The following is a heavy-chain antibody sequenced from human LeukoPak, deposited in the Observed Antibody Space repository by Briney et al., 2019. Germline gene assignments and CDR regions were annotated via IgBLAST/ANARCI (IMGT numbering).Heavy chain of an antibody. D-gene: IGHD6-6*01. CDR3: AREREQLARFDY. CDR2: ISSSSSYI. CDR1: GFTFSSYS. V-gene: IGHV3-21*01. Sequence: GGSLRLSCAASGFTFSSYSMKWVRQAPGKGLEWVSSISSSSSYIYYADSVKGRFTISRDNAKNSLYLQMNSLRAEDTAVYYCAREREQLARFDYWGQGTLVTVSS. J-gene: IGHJ4*02.